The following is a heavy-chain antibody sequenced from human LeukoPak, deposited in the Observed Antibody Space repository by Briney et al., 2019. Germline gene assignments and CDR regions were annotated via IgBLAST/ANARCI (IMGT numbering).Heavy chain of an antibody. D-gene: IGHD2-2*01. CDR1: GGSISSGGYS. V-gene: IGHV4-31*03. CDR2: IYYSGST. CDR3: ASGDCSSTSCYRYYFDY. J-gene: IGHJ4*02. Sequence: SETLSLTCTVSGGSISSGGYSWSWIRQHPGKGLEWIGYIYYSGSTYYNPSLKSRVTISVDTPKNQISLRLSSVTAADTAVYYCASGDCSSTSCYRYYFDYWGQGTLVTVSS.